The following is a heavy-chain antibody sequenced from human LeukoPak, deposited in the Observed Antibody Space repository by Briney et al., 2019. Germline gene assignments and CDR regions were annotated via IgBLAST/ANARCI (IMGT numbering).Heavy chain of an antibody. V-gene: IGHV1-24*01. J-gene: IGHJ6*02. CDR3: ATVRSTEVYYYYYGMDV. Sequence: ASVTVSCKVSGYTLTELSMHWVRQAPGKGLEWMGGFDPEDGETIYAQKFQGRVTMTEDTSTDTAYMELSSLRSEDTAVYYCATVRSTEVYYYYYGMDVWGQGTTVTVSS. CDR2: FDPEDGET. CDR1: GYTLTELS.